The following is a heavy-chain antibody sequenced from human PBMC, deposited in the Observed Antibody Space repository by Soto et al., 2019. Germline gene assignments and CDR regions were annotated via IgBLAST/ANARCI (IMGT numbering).Heavy chain of an antibody. CDR2: IYPGDSDT. CDR3: ARLGYCNNSSCSSFDY. CDR1: GYSFSKYW. V-gene: IGHV5-51*03. J-gene: IGHJ4*02. Sequence: EVQLVQSGAEVKKPGESLKISCTASGYSFSKYWILWVRQMPGKGLEWMGIIYPGDSDTKYSPSFQGQVTMSADKSINTAYLQWSSLQASDTAMYYCARLGYCNNSSCSSFDYWGQGTLVTVSS. D-gene: IGHD2-2*01.